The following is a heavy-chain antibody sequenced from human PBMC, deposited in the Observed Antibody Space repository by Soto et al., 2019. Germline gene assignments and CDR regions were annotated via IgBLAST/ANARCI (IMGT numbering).Heavy chain of an antibody. V-gene: IGHV1-2*04. CDR1: GYTFTGYY. J-gene: IGHJ6*02. CDR3: ARSLLTGYYYYYGMDV. D-gene: IGHD3-9*01. CDR2: INPNSGGT. Sequence: ASVKVSCKASGYTFTGYYMHWVRQAPGQGLEWMGWINPNSGGTNYAQKFQGWVTMTRDTSISTAYMELSRLRSDDTAVYYCARSLLTGYYYYYGMDVWGQGTTVTVS.